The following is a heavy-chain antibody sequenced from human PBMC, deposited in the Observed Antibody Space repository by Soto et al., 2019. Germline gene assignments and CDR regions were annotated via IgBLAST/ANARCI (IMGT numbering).Heavy chain of an antibody. CDR2: MYHSGST. V-gene: IGHV4-4*02. CDR3: KSRTRHYYYYSGMDV. CDR1: GGSIRSNDR. D-gene: IGHD6-13*01. J-gene: IGHJ6*02. Sequence: SETLSLTCAVSGGSIRSNDRWSWVRQPPGKGLEWIAEMYHSGSTNYNPSLKSRVIISVDTPKNQFSLNLSSVTAADTAVYYCKSRTRHYYYYSGMDVWGQGTTVTVSS.